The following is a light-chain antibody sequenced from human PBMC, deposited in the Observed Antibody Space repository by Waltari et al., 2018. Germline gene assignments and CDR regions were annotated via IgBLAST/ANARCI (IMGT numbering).Light chain of an antibody. J-gene: IGLJ2*01. Sequence: QSGLTQPASVSGSPGQSITISCTGTSNDVGPYTYVSWYQHHPDRAPLLLIYEVYNRPSGISTRFSGSKSGNTASLTISGLLAEDEAVYYCSSYTESGARVFGGGTKVTV. CDR1: SNDVGPYTY. CDR2: EVY. CDR3: SSYTESGARV. V-gene: IGLV2-14*01.